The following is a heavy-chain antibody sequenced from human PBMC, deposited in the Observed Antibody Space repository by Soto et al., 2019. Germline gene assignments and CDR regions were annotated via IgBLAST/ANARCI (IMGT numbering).Heavy chain of an antibody. CDR2: IDYSGSTNDNSGST. V-gene: IGHV4-59*01. J-gene: IGHJ4*02. Sequence: SETLSLTCIVSGGSISSYDLSWILQPPGKGLEWIGYIDYSGSTNDNSGSTNYNPSLKSRVTMSVDTAKNQFSLKLTSVTAADTAVYYCARDRYCSSTSCSTAGVDYWGQGTLVTVSS. CDR1: GGSISSYD. CDR3: ARDRYCSSTSCSTAGVDY. D-gene: IGHD2-2*01.